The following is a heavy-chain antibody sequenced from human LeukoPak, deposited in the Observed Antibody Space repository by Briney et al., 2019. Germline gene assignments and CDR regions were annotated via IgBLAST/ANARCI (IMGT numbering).Heavy chain of an antibody. J-gene: IGHJ6*02. CDR2: VYSTGNT. Sequence: SETLSLTCTVSADSISGYYWNWIRQPAGKGLEWIGRVYSTGNTNYNPSLQNRVTMSLDTSKKQFSLKLTSVTAADTAVYYCAGGGHTYYYAMDVWGQGTTVTVSS. CDR3: AGGGHTYYYAMDV. CDR1: ADSISGYY. V-gene: IGHV4-4*07.